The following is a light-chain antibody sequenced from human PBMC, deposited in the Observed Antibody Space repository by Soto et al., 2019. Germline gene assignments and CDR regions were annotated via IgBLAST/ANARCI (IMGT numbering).Light chain of an antibody. V-gene: IGKV3-20*01. CDR2: GAS. CDR3: QQYGSSPFT. J-gene: IGKJ5*01. Sequence: EIVLTQSPATLSLSPGERATLSCRASQSVSSYLAWYQQKPGQAPRLLIYGASSRATGIPDKFDGSGSGTDFTLTISRLEPEDFAVYYCQQYGSSPFTFGQGTRLEIK. CDR1: QSVSSY.